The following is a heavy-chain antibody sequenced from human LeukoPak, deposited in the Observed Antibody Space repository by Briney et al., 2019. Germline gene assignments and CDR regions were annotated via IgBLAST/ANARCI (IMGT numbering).Heavy chain of an antibody. CDR3: ARDPPTDSGSYLSEFDY. CDR2: IIPIFGTA. CDR1: GGTFSSYA. J-gene: IGHJ4*02. V-gene: IGHV1-69*13. Sequence: SVKVSCKASGGTFSSYAISGVRQAPGQGLEWMGGIIPIFGTANYAQKFQGRVTITADESTSTAYMELSSLRSEDTAVYYCARDPPTDSGSYLSEFDYWGQGTLVTVSS. D-gene: IGHD1-26*01.